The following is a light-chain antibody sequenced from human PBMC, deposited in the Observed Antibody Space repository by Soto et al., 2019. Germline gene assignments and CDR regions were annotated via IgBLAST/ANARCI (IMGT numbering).Light chain of an antibody. Sequence: DIQMTRSPSSVSSSVVDRVSITFLASQSISSYLNWYQQKPGKAPKLLIFAASSLQSGVPSRFSGSGSGTDFTLTVSSLQPEDSATYYCQQSYTSRITFGLGTRLEIK. CDR2: AAS. J-gene: IGKJ5*01. V-gene: IGKV1-39*01. CDR3: QQSYTSRIT. CDR1: QSISSY.